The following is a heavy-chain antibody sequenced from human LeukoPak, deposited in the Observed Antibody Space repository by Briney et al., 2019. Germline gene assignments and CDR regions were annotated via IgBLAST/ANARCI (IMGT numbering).Heavy chain of an antibody. CDR1: GYTFTSYG. V-gene: IGHV1-18*01. CDR3: ARVPHSSSWFSPYYFDY. CDR2: ISAYNGNT. J-gene: IGHJ4*02. Sequence: AAVKDSCKASGYTFTSYGISWVRQAPGQGLEWMGWISAYNGNTNDAQKLQGRVTMTTDTSTSTAYMELRSLRSDDTAVYYCARVPHSSSWFSPYYFDYWGQGTPGTVSS. D-gene: IGHD6-13*01.